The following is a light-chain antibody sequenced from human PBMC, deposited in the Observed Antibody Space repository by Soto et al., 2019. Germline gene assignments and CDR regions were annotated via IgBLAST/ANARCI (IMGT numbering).Light chain of an antibody. Sequence: EIVLTQSPDTLSLSPGERATLSCRASLSVVSNFLAWYQQKPGQAPRLLIYDASNRATGIPDRFSGSGSGTDFTLTISRLEPEDFELYYCQLYGGSPRTFGQGTKVDIK. J-gene: IGKJ1*01. V-gene: IGKV3-20*01. CDR2: DAS. CDR3: QLYGGSPRT. CDR1: LSVVSNF.